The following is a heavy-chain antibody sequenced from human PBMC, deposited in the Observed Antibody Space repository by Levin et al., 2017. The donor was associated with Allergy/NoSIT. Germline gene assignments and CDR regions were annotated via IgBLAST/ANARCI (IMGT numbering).Heavy chain of an antibody. CDR1: GYTFTSYG. CDR3: ARAYSPEKDRSTDNYYFDY. CDR2: ISAFNGNT. V-gene: IGHV1-18*01. Sequence: PLASVKVSCKASGYTFTSYGISWVRQAPGQGLEWMGWISAFNGNTNYAQKLQGRVTLTTDTSTSTAYMELRSLRSDDTAVYFCARAYSPEKDRSTDNYYFDYWGQGTLVTVSS. J-gene: IGHJ4*02. D-gene: IGHD6-13*01.